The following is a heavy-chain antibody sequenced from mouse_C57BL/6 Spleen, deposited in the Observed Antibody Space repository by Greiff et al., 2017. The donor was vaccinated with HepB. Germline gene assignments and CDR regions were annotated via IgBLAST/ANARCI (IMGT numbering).Heavy chain of an antibody. CDR1: GYTFTSYW. CDR2: IDPSDSYT. CDR3: ARRRDIYYYFDY. D-gene: IGHD2-1*01. J-gene: IGHJ2*01. Sequence: VQLQQPGAELVKPGASVKLSCKASGYTFTSYWMQWVKQRPGQGLEWIGEIDPSDSYTNYNQKFKGKATLTVDTSSSTAYMQLSSLTSEDSAVYYCARRRDIYYYFDYWGQGTTLTVSS. V-gene: IGHV1-50*01.